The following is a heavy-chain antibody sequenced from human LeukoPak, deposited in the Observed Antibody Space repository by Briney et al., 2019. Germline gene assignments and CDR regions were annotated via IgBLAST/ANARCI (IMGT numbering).Heavy chain of an antibody. Sequence: PSETLSLTCTVSGGSISSSSYYWGWIRQPPGKGLEWIGRIYTSGSTNYNPSLKSRVTISVDTSKNQFSLKLSSVTAADTAVYYCARERGNWFDPWGQGTLVTVSS. CDR3: ARERGNWFDP. CDR1: GGSISSSSYY. J-gene: IGHJ5*02. V-gene: IGHV4-39*07. CDR2: IYTSGST.